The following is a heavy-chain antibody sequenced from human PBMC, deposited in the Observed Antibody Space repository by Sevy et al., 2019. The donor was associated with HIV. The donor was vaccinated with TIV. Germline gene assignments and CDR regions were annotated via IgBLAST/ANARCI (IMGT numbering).Heavy chain of an antibody. J-gene: IGHJ6*02. Sequence: SETLSLTCTVSGGSVSSGSYYWSWIRQPPGKGLEWIGYIYYSGSTNYNPSLKSRVTISVDTSKNQFSLKLSSVTAAETAVYYCARALVDFWSGYYTFYYYYYGMDVWGQGTTVTVSS. V-gene: IGHV4-61*01. CDR1: GGSVSSGSYY. D-gene: IGHD3-3*01. CDR2: IYYSGST. CDR3: ARALVDFWSGYYTFYYYYYGMDV.